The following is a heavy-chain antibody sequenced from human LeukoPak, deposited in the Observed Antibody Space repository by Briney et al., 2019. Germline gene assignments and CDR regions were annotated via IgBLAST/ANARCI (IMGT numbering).Heavy chain of an antibody. CDR1: GYTFTDYY. D-gene: IGHD2-2*01. Sequence: ASVKVSCKASGYTFTDYYIHWVRQAPGQGLEWMAWINPNSGGTYYAQNFHDRITLTRDTSISTAYMELSRLRSDDTATYYCARANALYCSSTSCLFDHWGQGTLVTVSS. V-gene: IGHV1-2*02. J-gene: IGHJ4*02. CDR2: INPNSGGT. CDR3: ARANALYCSSTSCLFDH.